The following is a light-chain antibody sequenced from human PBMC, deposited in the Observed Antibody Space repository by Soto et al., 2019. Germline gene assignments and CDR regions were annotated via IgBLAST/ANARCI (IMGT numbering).Light chain of an antibody. CDR3: QQYKNYSLIT. CDR1: QTVDTW. V-gene: IGKV1-5*01. CDR2: EAS. Sequence: DIQMTQSPSTLSASIGDRVTITCRASQTVDTWLAWYQQKPGKAPKVLIYEASSLESGVPSRFSGSGSGTDFSLTISSLQPEDFGKYYCQQYKNYSLITLGPGTKVDIK. J-gene: IGKJ3*01.